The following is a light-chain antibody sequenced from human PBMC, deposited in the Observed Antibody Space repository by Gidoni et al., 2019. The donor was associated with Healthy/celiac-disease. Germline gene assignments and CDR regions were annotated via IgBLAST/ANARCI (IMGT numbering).Light chain of an antibody. Sequence: QSALTQPRSGSGSPGQSVTISCTGTSSDVGGYKYVSWYQQHPGKAPKLMIYDVSKRPSGVPDRFSGSKSGNTASLTISGLQADDEADYYCCSYAGSYTLYVFGTGTKVTVL. CDR1: SSDVGGYKY. J-gene: IGLJ1*01. CDR3: CSYAGSYTLYV. CDR2: DVS. V-gene: IGLV2-11*01.